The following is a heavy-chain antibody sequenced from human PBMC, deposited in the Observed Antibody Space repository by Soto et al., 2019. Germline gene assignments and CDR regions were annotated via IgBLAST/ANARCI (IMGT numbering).Heavy chain of an antibody. J-gene: IGHJ4*02. V-gene: IGHV3-30*18. CDR1: GFTFSSYG. CDR3: AKGAGSYSDFDY. D-gene: IGHD1-26*01. CDR2: ISYDGSNK. Sequence: GGSLRLSCAASGFTFSSYGMHWVRQAPGKGLEWVAVISYDGSNKYYADSVKGRFTISRDNSKNTLYLQMNSLRAEDTAVYYCAKGAGSYSDFDYWGQGTLVTAPQ.